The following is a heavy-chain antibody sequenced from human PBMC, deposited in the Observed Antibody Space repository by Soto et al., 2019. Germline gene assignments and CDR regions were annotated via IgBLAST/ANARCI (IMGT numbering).Heavy chain of an antibody. CDR2: ISYDGSNK. J-gene: IGHJ3*02. V-gene: IGHV3-30*03. Sequence: QVQLVESGGGVVQPGRSLRLSCVVSGFTFSRYGMHWVLQAPGKGLEWVAAISYDGSNKNSDDSVKSRFTISRDNSQSTLYLQMNSLRASDTAAYYCARTICNDDAFDIWGQGKMVTVS. D-gene: IGHD1-1*01. CDR3: ARTICNDDAFDI. CDR1: GFTFSRYG.